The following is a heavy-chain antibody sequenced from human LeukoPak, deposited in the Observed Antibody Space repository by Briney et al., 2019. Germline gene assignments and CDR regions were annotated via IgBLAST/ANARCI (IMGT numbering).Heavy chain of an antibody. D-gene: IGHD2-2*01. V-gene: IGHV4-34*01. CDR3: ARGVGYCSSTNCKRDY. J-gene: IGHJ4*02. CDR2: INHSGST. CDR1: GGSFSGYY. Sequence: PSETLSLTCAVYGGSFSGYYWSWIREPPGKGLEWIGKINHSGSTNYNPSLKSRVTISVDTPQNQFSLKLSSVTAADTAVYYCARGVGYCSSTNCKRDYWGQGTLVTVSS.